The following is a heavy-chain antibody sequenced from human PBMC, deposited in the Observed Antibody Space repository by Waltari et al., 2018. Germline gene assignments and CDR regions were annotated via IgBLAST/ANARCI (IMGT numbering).Heavy chain of an antibody. CDR3: AREGVGATDAFDI. Sequence: QVQLQESGPGLVKPSETLSLTCTVSGGSISSYYWSWIRQPAGKGLEWIGRIYTSGSTNYNPSLKSRVTISVDKSKNQFSLKLSSVTAADTAVYYRAREGVGATDAFDIWGQGTMVTVSS. J-gene: IGHJ3*02. CDR1: GGSISSYY. V-gene: IGHV4-4*07. CDR2: IYTSGST. D-gene: IGHD1-26*01.